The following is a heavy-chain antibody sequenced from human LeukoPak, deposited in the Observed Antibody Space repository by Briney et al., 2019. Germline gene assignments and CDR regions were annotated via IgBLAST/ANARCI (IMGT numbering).Heavy chain of an antibody. CDR2: INPSGGST. D-gene: IGHD5-18*01. J-gene: IGHJ4*02. V-gene: IGHV1-46*01. Sequence: ASVKVCCKASGYSFTSYYVQWVRLAPGQGLEWMGVINPSGGSTIYAQRFRGRVSMTRDTSTTTVYMELNSLRSEDTAMYYCARSQGGALSYGADFWGQGTLVTVSS. CDR3: ARSQGGALSYGADF. CDR1: GYSFTSYY.